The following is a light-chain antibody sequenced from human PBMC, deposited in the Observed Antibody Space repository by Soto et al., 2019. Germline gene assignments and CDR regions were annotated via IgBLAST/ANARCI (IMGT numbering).Light chain of an antibody. CDR3: QAWDSSTGV. V-gene: IGLV3-1*01. CDR1: KLGNKY. J-gene: IGLJ1*01. CDR2: QDS. Sequence: YGLTQPPSVSVSPGHTASITCSGDKLGNKYACWYQQKPGQSPVLVIYQDSKRPSGIPERFSGSNSGNTATLTISGTQAMDQADYYCQAWDSSTGVFGTGSKVTVL.